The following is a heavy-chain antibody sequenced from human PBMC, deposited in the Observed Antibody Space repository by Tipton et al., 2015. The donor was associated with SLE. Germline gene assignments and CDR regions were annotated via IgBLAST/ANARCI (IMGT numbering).Heavy chain of an antibody. J-gene: IGHJ4*02. CDR3: VKDMDSFGSKSTLEY. CDR1: GFTFDDSVHDSA. D-gene: IGHD1-1*01. Sequence: SLRLSCAVSGFTFDDSVHDSAMHWVRQVPGKGLEWVSGISWNGDSTHYADSVKGRFIISRNNARKSLFLQMNSLRPEDTALYYRVKDMDSFGSKSTLEYWGQGTLVTVSS. V-gene: IGHV3-9*01. CDR2: ISWNGDST.